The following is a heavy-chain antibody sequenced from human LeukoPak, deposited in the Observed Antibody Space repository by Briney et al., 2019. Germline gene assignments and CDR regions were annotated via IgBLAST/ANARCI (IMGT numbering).Heavy chain of an antibody. CDR2: INNDESTT. CDR3: ARDRRDYGGAFDI. J-gene: IGHJ3*02. D-gene: IGHD4-17*01. Sequence: GGSLRLSCEASGFTFSTCWMHWVRQAPGKGLVWVSLINNDESTTVYADSVKGRFSISRDNTKNTLYLQMNSLRAEDTAVYFCARDRRDYGGAFDIWGQGTMVTVSS. CDR1: GFTFSTCW. V-gene: IGHV3-74*01.